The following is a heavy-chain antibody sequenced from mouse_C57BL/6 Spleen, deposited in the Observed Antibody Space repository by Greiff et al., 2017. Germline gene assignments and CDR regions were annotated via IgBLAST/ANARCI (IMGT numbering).Heavy chain of an antibody. CDR2: IYPGDGDT. CDR1: GYAFSSYW. V-gene: IGHV1-80*01. J-gene: IGHJ2*01. D-gene: IGHD2-12*01. Sequence: VQLQQSGAELVKPGASVKISCKASGYAFSSYWMNWVKQRPGKGLEWIGQIYPGDGDTNYNGKFKGKATLTADKSSRTAYMQLSSRTSEDSAVYVCARGSNDGYYFDYWGQGTTLTVSS. CDR3: ARGSNDGYYFDY.